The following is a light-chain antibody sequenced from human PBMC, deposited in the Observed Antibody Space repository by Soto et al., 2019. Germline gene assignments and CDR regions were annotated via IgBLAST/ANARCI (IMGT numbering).Light chain of an antibody. CDR1: SSDVGLYNY. J-gene: IGLJ1*01. V-gene: IGLV2-11*01. CDR2: DVS. Sequence: HSALTQPRSVSGSPGQSVTISCTGTSSDVGLYNYVSWYQQHPGKAPKLIIYDVSKRPSGVPDRFSGSKSGNTASLTISGLQTGDEADYYCGSWDSSLSAYVFGTGTKVTVL. CDR3: GSWDSSLSAYV.